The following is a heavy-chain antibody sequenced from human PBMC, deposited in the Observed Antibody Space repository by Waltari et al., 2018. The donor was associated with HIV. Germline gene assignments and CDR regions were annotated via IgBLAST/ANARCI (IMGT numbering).Heavy chain of an antibody. Sequence: EVQLVETGGGLIQPGGSLRLSCVVSGFTVANNYMSWVRQAPGKGRGWFSVILTGGTTYYTDSGKGRFTISRDNRKNTLYLQMSSLRDEDTAVYYCAREEGGGLDVWGQGTTVTVS. V-gene: IGHV3-53*02. CDR3: AREEGGGLDV. CDR2: ILTGGTT. J-gene: IGHJ6*02. CDR1: GFTVANNY.